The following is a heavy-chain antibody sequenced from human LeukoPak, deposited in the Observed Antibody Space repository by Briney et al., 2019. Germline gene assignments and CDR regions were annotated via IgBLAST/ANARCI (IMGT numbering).Heavy chain of an antibody. CDR2: IYPGNSDT. CDR1: GYSFDNYW. D-gene: IGHD6-19*01. CDR3: ARQDGSAWYYFDY. J-gene: IGHJ4*02. V-gene: IGHV5-51*01. Sequence: GESLKISCKGSGYSFDNYWLAWVRQMPGKGLEWMGIIYPGNSDTRYSPSFQGHVTISADKSISTAYLQWSSLKASETAMYYCARQDGSAWYYFDYWGQGTLVTVSS.